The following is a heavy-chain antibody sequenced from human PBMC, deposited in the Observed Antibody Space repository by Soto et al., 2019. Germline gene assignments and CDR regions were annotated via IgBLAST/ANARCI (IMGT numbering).Heavy chain of an antibody. CDR1: GGSISSYY. V-gene: IGHV4-59*01. Sequence: SETLSLTCTVSGGSISSYYWSWIRQPPGKGLEWIGYIYYSGSTNYNPSLKSRVTISVDTSKNQFSLKLSSVTAADTAVYCRARGSGSYFPFDYWGQGTLVTVSS. D-gene: IGHD1-26*01. CDR3: ARGSGSYFPFDY. CDR2: IYYSGST. J-gene: IGHJ4*02.